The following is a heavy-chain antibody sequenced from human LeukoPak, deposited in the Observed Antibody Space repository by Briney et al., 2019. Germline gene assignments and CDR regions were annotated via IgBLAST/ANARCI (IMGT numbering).Heavy chain of an antibody. D-gene: IGHD1-26*01. CDR3: ARDPYSGNYGAYYYYYMDV. V-gene: IGHV3-21*01. CDR2: ITSGSSYI. CDR1: GFSFSTYN. J-gene: IGHJ6*03. Sequence: GGSLRLSCAASGFSFSTYNMNWVRQAPGQRLEWVSSITSGSSYIYYADSVKGRFTISRDNAKSSLYLQTDSLRAEDTAVYYCARDPYSGNYGAYYYYYMDVWGKGTTVTISS.